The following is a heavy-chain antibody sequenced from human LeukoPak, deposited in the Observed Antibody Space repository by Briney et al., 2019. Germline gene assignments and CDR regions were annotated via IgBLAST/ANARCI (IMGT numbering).Heavy chain of an antibody. V-gene: IGHV3-73*01. J-gene: IGHJ4*02. CDR1: GFTFSGSA. Sequence: GGSLKLSCAASGFTFSGSAMHWVRQASWQALEWVGRIRSKANSYATAYAASVKGRFTISRDDSKNTAYLQMNSLKTEDTAVYYCTTDGYNDWGQGTLVTVSS. CDR2: IRSKANSYAT. D-gene: IGHD5-24*01. CDR3: TTDGYND.